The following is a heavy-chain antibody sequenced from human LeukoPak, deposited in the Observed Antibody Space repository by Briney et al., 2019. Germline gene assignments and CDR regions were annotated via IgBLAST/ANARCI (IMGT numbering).Heavy chain of an antibody. V-gene: IGHV3-33*01. CDR1: GFTFSSYG. CDR2: IWYDGSNK. J-gene: IGHJ4*02. CDR3: ARDQPDYYDSSGSPDY. Sequence: GGSLRPSCAASGFTFSSYGMHWVRQAPGKGLEWVAVIWYDGSNKYYADSVKGRFTISRDNSKNTLYLQMNSLRAEDTAVYYCARDQPDYYDSSGSPDYWGQGTLVTVSS. D-gene: IGHD3-22*01.